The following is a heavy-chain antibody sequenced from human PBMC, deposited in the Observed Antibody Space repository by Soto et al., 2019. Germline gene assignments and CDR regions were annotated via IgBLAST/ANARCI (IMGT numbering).Heavy chain of an antibody. CDR3: SKDRLSIAVAAPFDY. D-gene: IGHD6-19*01. V-gene: IGHV3-30*18. J-gene: IGHJ4*02. Sequence: QVQLVESGGGVVQPGRSLRLSCAASGFTFSSYGMHWVRQAPGKGLEWVAVISYDGSNKYYADSVKGRFTISRDNSKNTLYLQMNSLRAEDTAVYQYSKDRLSIAVAAPFDYWGQGTLVTVSS. CDR2: ISYDGSNK. CDR1: GFTFSSYG.